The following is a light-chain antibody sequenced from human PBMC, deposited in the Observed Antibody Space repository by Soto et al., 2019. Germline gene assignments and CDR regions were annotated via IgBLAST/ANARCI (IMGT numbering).Light chain of an antibody. CDR2: DTS. Sequence: QAVVAREPSLTASPGGTVTLTCGSSTGAVTSGHYPYWFQQKPGQAPRTLIYDTSKKHSWTPARFSGYLLGGKAALTLSGAQPEDEAEYYCLLSYNGPYVFGAGTKVTVL. CDR1: TGAVTSGHY. V-gene: IGLV7-46*01. CDR3: LLSYNGPYV. J-gene: IGLJ1*01.